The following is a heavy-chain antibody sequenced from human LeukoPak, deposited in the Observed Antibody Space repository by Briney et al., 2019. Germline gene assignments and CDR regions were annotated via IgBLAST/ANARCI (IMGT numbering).Heavy chain of an antibody. CDR2: ISWNSGSI. Sequence: GGSLRLSCAASGFTFDDYAMHWVRQAPGKGLEWVSGISWNSGSIGYADSVKGRFAISRDNAKNSLYLQMNSLRAEDMALYYCARGVVPAAIGGAFDIWGQGTMVTVSS. V-gene: IGHV3-9*03. J-gene: IGHJ3*02. CDR3: ARGVVPAAIGGAFDI. D-gene: IGHD2-2*01. CDR1: GFTFDDYA.